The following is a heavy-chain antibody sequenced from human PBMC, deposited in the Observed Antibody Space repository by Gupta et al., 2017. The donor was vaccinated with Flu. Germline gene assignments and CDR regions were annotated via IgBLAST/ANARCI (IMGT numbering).Heavy chain of an antibody. J-gene: IGHJ2*01. Sequence: VRQGTGKGLEWVSAIGAAGDTDYPDSVEGRFTIYRENANNSVYLQMSSLRAGDTAVYYCTRRVVDHDTSGYLSGGWYFDRWGRGTRVTVSS. V-gene: IGHV3-13*01. D-gene: IGHD3-22*01. CDR2: IGAAGDT. CDR3: TRRVVDHDTSGYLSGGWYFDR.